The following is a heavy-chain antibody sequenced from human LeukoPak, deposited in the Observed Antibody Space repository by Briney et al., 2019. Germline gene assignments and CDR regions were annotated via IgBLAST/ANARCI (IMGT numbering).Heavy chain of an antibody. CDR3: AKSFAQAKPDNDAFDI. CDR1: GFTFSSYA. Sequence: GGSLRLSCAASGFTFSSYAMSWVPQAPGKGLEWVSAISGSGGSTYYADSVKGRFTISRDNSKNTLYLQMNSLRAEDTAVYYCAKSFAQAKPDNDAFDIWGQGTMVTVSS. CDR2: ISGSGGST. V-gene: IGHV3-23*01. J-gene: IGHJ3*02.